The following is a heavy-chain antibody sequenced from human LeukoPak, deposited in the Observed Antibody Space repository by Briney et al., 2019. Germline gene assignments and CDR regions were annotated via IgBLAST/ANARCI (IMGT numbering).Heavy chain of an antibody. J-gene: IGHJ4*02. Sequence: GASVKVSCKPSGYTFTGYYMQWVRQAPGQGLEWMGWINPDSGGTTYAQKFQGRVTMTRDTSISTAYMELSRLRSDDTAVYYCARDPSGDSSGYPFDYWGQGTLVPSPQ. CDR3: ARDPSGDSSGYPFDY. D-gene: IGHD3-22*01. CDR1: GYTFTGYY. CDR2: INPDSGGT. V-gene: IGHV1-2*02.